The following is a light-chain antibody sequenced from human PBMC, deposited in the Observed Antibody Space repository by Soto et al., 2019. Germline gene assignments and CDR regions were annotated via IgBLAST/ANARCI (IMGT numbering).Light chain of an antibody. Sequence: QLVLSQPPSASGTPGQRVAISCSGSSSNIGRNTVNWYQQLPGTAPKLLIYDNNRRPSGVPDRFSGSKSGTSASLAISGLQSEDEADYYCAAWDVSLTGLNVFGTGTKVTVL. J-gene: IGLJ1*01. CDR1: SSNIGRNT. CDR2: DNN. V-gene: IGLV1-44*01. CDR3: AAWDVSLTGLNV.